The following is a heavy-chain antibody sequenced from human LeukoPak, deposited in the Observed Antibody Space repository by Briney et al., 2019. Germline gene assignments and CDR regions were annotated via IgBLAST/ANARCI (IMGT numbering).Heavy chain of an antibody. D-gene: IGHD3-16*02. CDR3: ARDRYDSYYYYMDV. CDR1: GFTFSNAW. CDR2: ISSSGSAI. J-gene: IGHJ6*03. Sequence: GGSLRLSCAASGFTFSNAWMSWIRQAPGKGLQWVSFISSSGSAIFHADSAKGRFTISRDNAKNSLYLQMSSLRAEDTAVYYCARDRYDSYYYYMDVWGKGTTVTVSS. V-gene: IGHV3-11*01.